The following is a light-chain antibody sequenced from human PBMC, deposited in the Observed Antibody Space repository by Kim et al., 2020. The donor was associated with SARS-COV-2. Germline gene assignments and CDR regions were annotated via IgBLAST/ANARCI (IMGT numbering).Light chain of an antibody. V-gene: IGKV3-15*01. CDR2: VAS. J-gene: IGKJ2*03. CDR3: QQYNNRSPYS. Sequence: VASGEVTTLSSRASMSVSRIVAWTQQKPGQAPRLLSYVASTRATGVPGRFSGSGSGTEFTLTISSLQSEDFALYYCQQYNNRSPYSCGQGTKLEI. CDR1: MSVSRI.